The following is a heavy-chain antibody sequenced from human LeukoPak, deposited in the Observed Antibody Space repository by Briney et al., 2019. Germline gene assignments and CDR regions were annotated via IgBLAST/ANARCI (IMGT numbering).Heavy chain of an antibody. D-gene: IGHD5-18*01. CDR2: IYYSGST. CDR1: GGSISSGVYY. CDR3: ARLGGYSYGHPTDY. V-gene: IGHV4-30-4*08. Sequence: PSQTLSLTCPVSGGSISSGVYYWSWIRQHPGKGLEWIGYIYYSGSTNYNPSLKSRVTISVDTSKNQFSLKLSSVTAADTAVYYCARLGGYSYGHPTDYWGQGTLVTVSS. J-gene: IGHJ4*02.